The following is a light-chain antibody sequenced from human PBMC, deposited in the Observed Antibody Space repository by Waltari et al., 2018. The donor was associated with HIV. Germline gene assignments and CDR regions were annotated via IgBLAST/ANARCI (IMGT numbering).Light chain of an antibody. CDR1: SSNIGAGYD. CDR3: QSYDSSLSVLV. CDR2: GNS. V-gene: IGLV1-40*01. J-gene: IGLJ2*01. Sequence: QSVLTQPPSVSGAPGPRVTISCTGRSSNIGAGYDVHWYQQLPGTAPKLLIYGNSNRPSGVPDRFSGSKSGTSASLAITGLQAEDEADYYCQSYDSSLSVLVFGGGTKLTVL.